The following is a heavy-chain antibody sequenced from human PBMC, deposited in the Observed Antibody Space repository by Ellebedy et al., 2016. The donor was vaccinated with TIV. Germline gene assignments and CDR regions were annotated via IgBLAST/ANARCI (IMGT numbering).Heavy chain of an antibody. CDR2: ISSSSSYI. V-gene: IGHV3-21*01. CDR3: ARDGRDAFDI. CDR1: GFTLSSYS. Sequence: GESLKISCTASGFTLSSYSMNWVRQAPGKGLEWVSSISSSSSYIYYADSVKGRFTIPRDNAKNSVYLQMNSLRAEDTAVYYCARDGRDAFDIWGQGTMVTVSS. D-gene: IGHD1-1*01. J-gene: IGHJ3*02.